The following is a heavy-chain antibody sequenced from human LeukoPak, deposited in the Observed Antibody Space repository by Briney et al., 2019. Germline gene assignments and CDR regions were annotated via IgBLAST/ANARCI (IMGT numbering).Heavy chain of an antibody. CDR3: ARGPNYYDSSGYYFDY. J-gene: IGHJ4*02. V-gene: IGHV4-34*01. CDR2: INHSGST. D-gene: IGHD3-22*01. Sequence: GSLRLPCAASGFTFSSYAMSWVRQPPGKGLEWIGEINHSGSTNYNPSLKSRVTISVDTSKNQSSLKLSSVTAADTAVYYCARGPNYYDSSGYYFDYRGQGTLVTVSS. CDR1: GFTFSSYA.